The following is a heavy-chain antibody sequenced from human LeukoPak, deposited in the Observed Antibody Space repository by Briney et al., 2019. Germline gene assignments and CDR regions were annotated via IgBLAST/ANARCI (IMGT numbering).Heavy chain of an antibody. CDR1: GFTFSNYG. CDR2: MWVWNDGSNE. CDR3: ASDRFPHDDAHYGMDV. J-gene: IGHJ6*02. Sequence: PGRSLRLSCTASGFTFSNYGMHWVRQAPGKGLEWVAVMWVWNDGSNEYYADSVKGRFTIARDNSKNTLYLQMVSLRAEDTADYYCASDRFPHDDAHYGMDVWGQGTTVTVSS. V-gene: IGHV3-33*01. D-gene: IGHD3-16*01.